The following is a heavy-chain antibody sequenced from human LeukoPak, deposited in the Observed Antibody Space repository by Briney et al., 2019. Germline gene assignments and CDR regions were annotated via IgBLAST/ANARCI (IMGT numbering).Heavy chain of an antibody. Sequence: SETLSLTCTVSGGSISSYYWSWIRQPPGKGLEWIGFIFYSGSTNYNPSLKSRVTISLNTSKTQFSLKLSSVTAADTVVYYCARGTFWSGYYHDYWGQGTLVTVSS. CDR3: ARGTFWSGYYHDY. CDR2: IFYSGST. D-gene: IGHD3-3*01. V-gene: IGHV4-59*01. CDR1: GGSISSYY. J-gene: IGHJ4*02.